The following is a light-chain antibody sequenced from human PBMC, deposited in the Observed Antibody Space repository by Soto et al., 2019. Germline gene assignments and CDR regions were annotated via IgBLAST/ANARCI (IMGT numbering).Light chain of an antibody. CDR3: ISYTVSRSYV. CDR1: SSDIGGYNS. CDR2: SVS. J-gene: IGLJ1*01. Sequence: QSALTQPASVSGSPGQSITISCTGTSSDIGGYNSVSWYQQHPGKAPKLVIYSVSDRPSGVSYRFSGSKSGNTASLTISGLQADDEADYYCISYTVSRSYVFGTGTKVTVL. V-gene: IGLV2-14*01.